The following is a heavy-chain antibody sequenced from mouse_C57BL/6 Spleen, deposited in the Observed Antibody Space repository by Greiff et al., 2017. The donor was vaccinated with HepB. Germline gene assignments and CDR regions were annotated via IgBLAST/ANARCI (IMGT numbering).Heavy chain of an antibody. J-gene: IGHJ3*01. CDR3: ARDEEDSSGFSFAY. V-gene: IGHV1-81*01. CDR2: IYPRSGNT. D-gene: IGHD3-2*02. CDR1: GYTFTSYG. Sequence: QVQLKESGAELARPGASVKLSCKASGYTFTSYGISWVKQRTGQGLEWIGEIYPRSGNTYYNEKFKGKATLTADKSSSTAYMELRSLTSEDSAVYFCARDEEDSSGFSFAYWGQGTLVTVSA.